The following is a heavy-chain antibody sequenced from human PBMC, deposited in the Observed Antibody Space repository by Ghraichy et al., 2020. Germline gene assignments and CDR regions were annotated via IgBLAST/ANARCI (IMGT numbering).Heavy chain of an antibody. D-gene: IGHD3-22*01. V-gene: IGHV4-59*01. CDR1: GGSISSYY. Sequence: SQTLSLTCTVSGGSISSYYWSWIRQPPGKGLEWIGYIYYSGSTNYNPSLKSRVTISVDTSKNQFSLKLSSVTAADTAVYYCAREIKYYYDSSGQPPTDAFDIWGQGTMVTVSS. CDR2: IYYSGST. J-gene: IGHJ3*02. CDR3: AREIKYYYDSSGQPPTDAFDI.